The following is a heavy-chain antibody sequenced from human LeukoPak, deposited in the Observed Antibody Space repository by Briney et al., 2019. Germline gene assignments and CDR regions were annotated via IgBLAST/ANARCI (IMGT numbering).Heavy chain of an antibody. Sequence: GASVTVSCKASGYTFTGYYMHWVRQAPGQGLEWMGWINPNSGGTNYAQKFQGWVTITRDTSISTAYMELSRLRSDDTAVYYCARDNGSGMDVWGKGTTVTVSS. CDR2: INPNSGGT. J-gene: IGHJ6*04. CDR3: ARDNGSGMDV. CDR1: GYTFTGYY. D-gene: IGHD2-8*01. V-gene: IGHV1-2*04.